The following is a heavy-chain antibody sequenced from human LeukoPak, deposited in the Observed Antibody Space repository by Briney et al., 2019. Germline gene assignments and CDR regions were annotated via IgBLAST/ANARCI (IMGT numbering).Heavy chain of an antibody. CDR3: ARAHVYCTNGVCSVSAGFDY. CDR2: ISSSGSTV. J-gene: IGHJ4*02. D-gene: IGHD2-8*01. Sequence: GGSLRLSCAASGFTFSSYEMNWVRQAPGKGLEWVSYISSSGSTVYYADSVKGRFTISRDNAKNSLYLQMNSLRAEDTAVYYCARAHVYCTNGVCSVSAGFDYWGQGTLVTVSS. V-gene: IGHV3-48*03. CDR1: GFTFSSYE.